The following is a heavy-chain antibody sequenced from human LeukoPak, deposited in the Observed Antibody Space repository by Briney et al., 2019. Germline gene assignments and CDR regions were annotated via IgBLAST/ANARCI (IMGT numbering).Heavy chain of an antibody. CDR1: GFTFSNFA. CDR2: LTGSGSHI. CDR3: AKGAIFGVHSVDYFGY. V-gene: IGHV3-23*01. J-gene: IGHJ4*02. D-gene: IGHD3-3*01. Sequence: GGSLRLSCAASGFTFSNFAMSWVRQAPGKGLEWVSPLTGSGSHIYYADSVKGRFTISRDNSKNTLYLQMSSLRAEDTAVYYCAKGAIFGVHSVDYFGYWGQGTLVTVSS.